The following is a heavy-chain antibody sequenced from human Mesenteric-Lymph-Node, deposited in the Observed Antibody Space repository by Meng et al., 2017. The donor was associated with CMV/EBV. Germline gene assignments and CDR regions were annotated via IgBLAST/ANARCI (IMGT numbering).Heavy chain of an antibody. CDR2: MNPISGNT. CDR1: GYTFTTYD. V-gene: IGHV1-8*01. D-gene: IGHD3-3*01. Sequence: ASVKVSCKASGYTFTTYDINWVRQAAGQGLEWMGWMNPISGNTGYAQKFQGRVTMTKNTSISTAYMELRSLTSDDTAAYYCARGHFDFWRHYSEFDPWGQGTLVTVSS. J-gene: IGHJ5*02. CDR3: ARGHFDFWRHYSEFDP.